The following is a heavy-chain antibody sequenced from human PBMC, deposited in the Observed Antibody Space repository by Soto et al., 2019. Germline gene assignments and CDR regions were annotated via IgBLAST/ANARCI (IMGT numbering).Heavy chain of an antibody. D-gene: IGHD6-19*01. CDR3: ARGPRSSGWRGGFDY. V-gene: IGHV6-1*01. J-gene: IGHJ4*02. CDR2: TYYRSKWYN. CDR1: GDSVSSNSAA. Sequence: QGQLQQSGPGLVKPSQTLSLTCAISGDSVSSNSAAWNWIRQSPSRGLEWLGRTYYRSKWYNDYAVAVKSRININPDTYNNLFSMRLNSVTGEDTAVYYCARGPRSSGWRGGFDYWGQGTLVTVSS.